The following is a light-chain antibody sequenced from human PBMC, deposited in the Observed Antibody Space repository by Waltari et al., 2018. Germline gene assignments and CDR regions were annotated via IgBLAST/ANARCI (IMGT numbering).Light chain of an antibody. J-gene: IGLJ2*01. CDR3: RAWDTSLSGVL. CDR1: SSNIGSNY. Sequence: SVLTQPPSASGTPGQRVTISCSGSSSNIGSNYVFWYQQVPGTAPKLRLYMNGQRPSGVPDRFSGSKAGTSASLAISGLQSEDEADYYCRAWDTSLSGVLFGGGTKVTVL. V-gene: IGLV1-47*01. CDR2: MNG.